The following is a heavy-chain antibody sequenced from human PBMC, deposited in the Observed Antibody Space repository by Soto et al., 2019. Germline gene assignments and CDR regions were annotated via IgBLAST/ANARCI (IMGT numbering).Heavy chain of an antibody. CDR1: GFTFSSYD. V-gene: IGHV3-13*01. D-gene: IGHD3-22*01. Sequence: ILSCAASGFTFSSYDMHWVRQATGKGLEWVSAIGTAGDTYYPGSVKGRFTISRENAKNSLYLQMNSLRAGDTAVYYCARVNNYYDSSGFDAFDIWGQGTMVTVSS. J-gene: IGHJ3*02. CDR2: IGTAGDT. CDR3: ARVNNYYDSSGFDAFDI.